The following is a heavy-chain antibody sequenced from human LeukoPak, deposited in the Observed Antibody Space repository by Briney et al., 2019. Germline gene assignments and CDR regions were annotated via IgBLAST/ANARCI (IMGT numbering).Heavy chain of an antibody. Sequence: GASVKVSCKTSGYTFASYDLNWVRQATGQGLEWMGWVNPNSGNTGYAQKFQGKVTMTTDTSTSTAYMELRSLRSDDTAVYYCARMYYDSSGYYYFDYWGQGTLVTVSS. CDR1: GYTFASYD. CDR3: ARMYYDSSGYYYFDY. CDR2: VNPNSGNT. V-gene: IGHV1-8*01. J-gene: IGHJ4*02. D-gene: IGHD3-22*01.